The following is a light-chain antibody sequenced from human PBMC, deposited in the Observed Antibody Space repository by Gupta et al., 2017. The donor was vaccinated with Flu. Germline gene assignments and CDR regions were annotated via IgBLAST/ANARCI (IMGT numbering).Light chain of an antibody. CDR3: ATWDDSLNGQV. CDR1: SSNIGSNT. Sequence: QSVLTQPPSASGTPGQRVTIPCSGSSSNIGSNTVNWYQQLPGTAPKFLMNSNNQRPSGVPDRCSGSKSGTSASLAISGLQSEDEADYYCATWDDSLNGQVFGTGTKVTVL. V-gene: IGLV1-44*01. CDR2: SNN. J-gene: IGLJ1*01.